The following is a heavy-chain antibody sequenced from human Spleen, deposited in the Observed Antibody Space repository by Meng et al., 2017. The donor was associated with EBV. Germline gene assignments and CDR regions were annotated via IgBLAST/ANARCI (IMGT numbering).Heavy chain of an antibody. D-gene: IGHD3-3*01. J-gene: IGHJ4*02. CDR2: INQSGST. Sequence: QLHLLQGGAGLLKPSETLSVTFAVYCGSFSGYYWSWIRQPPGKGLEWIGEINQSGSTNYNPSLKSRVTFSVDTSKNQFSLRLSSVTAADTAVYYCARVDLPTIFAVAQDYWGQGTLVTVSS. CDR3: ARVDLPTIFAVAQDY. CDR1: CGSFSGYY. V-gene: IGHV4-34*01.